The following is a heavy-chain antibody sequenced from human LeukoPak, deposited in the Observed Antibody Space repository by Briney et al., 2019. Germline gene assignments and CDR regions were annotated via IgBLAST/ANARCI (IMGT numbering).Heavy chain of an antibody. CDR2: IYPGDSDT. CDR3: ARLGPDYGDYVFDP. D-gene: IGHD4-17*01. V-gene: IGHV5-51*01. J-gene: IGHJ5*02. CDR1: GYSFTSYW. Sequence: PGESLKISCKGSGYSFTSYWVAWVRQMPGKGLEWMGIIYPGDSDTRYTPSFQGQVTISADKSISTAYLQWSSLKASDTAMYYCARLGPDYGDYVFDPWGQGTLVTVSS.